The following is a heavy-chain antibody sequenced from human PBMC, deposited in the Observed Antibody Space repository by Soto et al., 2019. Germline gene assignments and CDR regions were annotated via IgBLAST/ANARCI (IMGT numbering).Heavy chain of an antibody. CDR2: VYHSGTT. Sequence: QVQLQESGPGLVEPSGTLSLTCDVSGASISTNNWWSWVRQSPGQGLEWIAEVYHSGTTNSNPSLKSRVTISVDTSKNQFSLMLASVTAADTAVYYCARAKLCNTISCPHSFDIWVQGTLVTVSS. V-gene: IGHV4-4*02. D-gene: IGHD3-10*01. CDR1: GASISTNNW. J-gene: IGHJ4*02. CDR3: ARAKLCNTISCPHSFDI.